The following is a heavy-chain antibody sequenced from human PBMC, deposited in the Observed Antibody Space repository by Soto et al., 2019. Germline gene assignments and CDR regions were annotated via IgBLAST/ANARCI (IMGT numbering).Heavy chain of an antibody. CDR3: ASLTGDFDY. CDR2: IIPIFGTA. J-gene: IGHJ4*02. CDR1: GGTFCSYA. D-gene: IGHD7-27*01. V-gene: IGHV1-69*13. Sequence: RASVKVSCKASGGTFCSYAISWVRQAPGQGLEWMGGIIPIFGTANYAQKFQGRVTITADESTSTAYMELSSLRSEDTAVYYCASLTGDFDYWGQGTLVTVSS.